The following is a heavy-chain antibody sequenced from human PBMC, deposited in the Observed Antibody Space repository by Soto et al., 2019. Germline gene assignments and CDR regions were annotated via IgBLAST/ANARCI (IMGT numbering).Heavy chain of an antibody. Sequence: TSETLSLTCTVSGGSISSSSYYWGWIRQPPGKGLEWIGSIYYSGSTYYNPSLKSRVTISVDTSKNQFSLKLSSVTAADTAVYYCARHEIWYYDFWSGYVPDYFDYWGQGTLVTVSS. CDR2: IYYSGST. CDR3: ARHEIWYYDFWSGYVPDYFDY. CDR1: GGSISSSSYY. V-gene: IGHV4-39*01. D-gene: IGHD3-3*01. J-gene: IGHJ4*02.